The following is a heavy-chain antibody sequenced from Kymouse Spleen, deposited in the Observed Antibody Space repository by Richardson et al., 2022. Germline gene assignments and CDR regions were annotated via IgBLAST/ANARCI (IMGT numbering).Heavy chain of an antibody. J-gene: IGHJ3*02. CDR1: GFTFSSYG. CDR2: IWYDGSNK. Sequence: QVQLVESGGGVVQPGRSLRLSCAASGFTFSSYGMHWVRQAPGKGLEWVAVIWYDGSNKYYADSVKGRFTISRDNSKNTLYLQMNSLRAEDTAVYYCARVTGDRDAFDIWGQGTMVTVSS. CDR3: ARVTGDRDAFDI. V-gene: IGHV3-33*01. D-gene: IGHD7-27*02.